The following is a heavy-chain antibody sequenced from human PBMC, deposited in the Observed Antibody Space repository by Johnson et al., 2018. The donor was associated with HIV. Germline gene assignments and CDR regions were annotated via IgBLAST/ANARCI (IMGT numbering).Heavy chain of an antibody. D-gene: IGHD3-22*01. CDR2: INWNGGST. Sequence: VQLVESGGGVVRPGGSLRLSCAASGFTFDDYGMSWVRQPPGKGLEWVSTINWNGGSTGYADSVKGRFTISRDNAKNSLYLQMNSLRAEDTAVYYCASITRIVVSNLGAFDIWGQVTMVTVSS. CDR1: GFTFDDYG. J-gene: IGHJ3*02. V-gene: IGHV3-20*04. CDR3: ASITRIVVSNLGAFDI.